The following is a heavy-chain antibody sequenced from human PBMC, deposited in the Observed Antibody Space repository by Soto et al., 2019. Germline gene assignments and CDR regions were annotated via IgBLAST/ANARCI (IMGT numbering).Heavy chain of an antibody. CDR2: ISGSGGTT. CDR3: AKEDNYYDSSGYYLEYFHH. D-gene: IGHD3-22*01. Sequence: GGSLRLSCAASGFTFSSYAMTWVRQAPGKGLEWVSIISGSGGTTYYADSVKGRFTISRDNSKNTLYLQMDSLRADDTAVYYCAKEDNYYDSSGYYLEYFHHWGQGTLVTVSS. J-gene: IGHJ1*01. V-gene: IGHV3-23*01. CDR1: GFTFSSYA.